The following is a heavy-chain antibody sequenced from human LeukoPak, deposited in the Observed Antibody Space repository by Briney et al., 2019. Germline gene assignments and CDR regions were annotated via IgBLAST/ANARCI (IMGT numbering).Heavy chain of an antibody. Sequence: SETLSLTCTVSGYSVSSDYYWGWIRQPPGKGLEWIGNIYHSGSTYYNPSLKSRVTISVDTSKNQFSLKLSSVTAADTAVYYCARTVPWLGQLSNYFDYWGQGALVTVSS. V-gene: IGHV4-38-2*02. D-gene: IGHD3-10*01. CDR2: IYHSGST. J-gene: IGHJ4*02. CDR3: ARTVPWLGQLSNYFDY. CDR1: GYSVSSDYY.